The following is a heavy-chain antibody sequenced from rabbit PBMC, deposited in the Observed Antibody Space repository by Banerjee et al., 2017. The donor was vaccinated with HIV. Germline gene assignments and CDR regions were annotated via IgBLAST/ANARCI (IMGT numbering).Heavy chain of an antibody. CDR2: IYVGSSGST. CDR3: ARDLAGVIGWNFGL. V-gene: IGHV1S40*01. CDR1: GFTISSYH. D-gene: IGHD4-1*01. Sequence: QSLEESGGDLVKPGGTLTLTCTASGFTISSYHMCWVRQAPGKGLEWIACIYVGSSGSTYYANWAKGRFTISKTSSTTVTLQMTSLTAADTATYFCARDLAGVIGWNFGLWGQGTLVTVS. J-gene: IGHJ4*01.